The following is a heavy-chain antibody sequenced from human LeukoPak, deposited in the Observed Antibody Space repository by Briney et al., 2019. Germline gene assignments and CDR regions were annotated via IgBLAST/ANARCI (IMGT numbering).Heavy chain of an antibody. CDR3: ARGYSSSSGGDWFDP. CDR1: GFTFSSYW. J-gene: IGHJ5*02. CDR2: IKQDGSEK. Sequence: GGSLRLSCAASGFTFSSYWMSWVRQAPGKGLEWVANIKQDGSEKYYVDSVKGRFTISRDNAKNSLYLQMNSLRAEDTAVYYCARGYSSSSGGDWFDPWGQGTLVTVSP. D-gene: IGHD6-6*01. V-gene: IGHV3-7*05.